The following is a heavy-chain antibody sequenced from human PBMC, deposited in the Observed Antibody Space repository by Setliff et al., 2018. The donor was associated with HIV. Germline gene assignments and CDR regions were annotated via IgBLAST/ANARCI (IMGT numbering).Heavy chain of an antibody. CDR1: GGSASNSRYY. CDR2: IHYNEKT. J-gene: IGHJ4*02. CDR3: ARRRSSGWYHYFDY. Sequence: SETLSLTCTVSGGSASNSRYYWAWIRQPPGKGLEYIGSIHYNEKTYYNPSLKSRVTISVDTSKNQFSLKLSSVTAADTAVYYCARRRSSGWYHYFDYWGQGTLVTVLL. D-gene: IGHD6-19*01. V-gene: IGHV4-39*07.